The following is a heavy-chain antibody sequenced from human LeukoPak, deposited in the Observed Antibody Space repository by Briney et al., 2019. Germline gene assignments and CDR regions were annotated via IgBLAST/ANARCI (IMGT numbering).Heavy chain of an antibody. CDR2: IYTSGST. Sequence: PSETLSLTCTVSGGSISSYYWSWIWQPAGKGLEWIGRIYTSGSTNYNPSLKSRVTMSVDTSKNQFSLKLSSVTAADTAVYYCASSPDYYDSSGYYPNDAFDIWGQGTMVTVSS. CDR3: ASSPDYYDSSGYYPNDAFDI. J-gene: IGHJ3*02. V-gene: IGHV4-4*07. D-gene: IGHD3-22*01. CDR1: GGSISSYY.